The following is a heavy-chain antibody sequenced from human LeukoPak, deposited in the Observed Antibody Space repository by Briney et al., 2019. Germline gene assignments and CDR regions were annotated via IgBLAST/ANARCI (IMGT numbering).Heavy chain of an antibody. V-gene: IGHV4-39*01. D-gene: IGHD4-17*01. CDR2: IYYSGSS. Sequence: SETLSLTCSVSGGSISSSSSYWGWIRQPPGKGLEWIGSIYYSGSSFDNPALKSRVTISVDTSKNQFSLKLSSVTAADTAVYYCARVTTNWYFDLWGRGTLVTVSS. J-gene: IGHJ2*01. CDR1: GGSISSSSSY. CDR3: ARVTTNWYFDL.